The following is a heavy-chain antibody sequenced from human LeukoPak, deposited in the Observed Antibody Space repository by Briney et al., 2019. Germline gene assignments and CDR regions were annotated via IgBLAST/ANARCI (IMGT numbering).Heavy chain of an antibody. Sequence: GESLKISCKASGYYFPTFWNGWVRQMPGKGLEWMGIIYPGDSDTRYSPSFQGQVTISADKSISTAYLQWSSLKASDTAMYYCARGYCSSTSCYDAFDIWGQGTMVTVSS. V-gene: IGHV5-51*01. D-gene: IGHD2-2*01. CDR1: GYYFPTFW. J-gene: IGHJ3*02. CDR2: IYPGDSDT. CDR3: ARGYCSSTSCYDAFDI.